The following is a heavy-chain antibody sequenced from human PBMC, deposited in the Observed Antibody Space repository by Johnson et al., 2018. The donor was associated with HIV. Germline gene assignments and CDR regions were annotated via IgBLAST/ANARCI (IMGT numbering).Heavy chain of an antibody. CDR2: INWNGGST. CDR3: AKMEFDYSNYAAPLSLHDAFDI. J-gene: IGHJ3*02. V-gene: IGHV3-20*04. CDR1: GFTFDDYG. D-gene: IGHD4-11*01. Sequence: VQLVESGGGVVRPGGSLRLSCAASGFTFDDYGMSWVRQAPGKGLEWVSGINWNGGSTGYADSVKGRFTISRDNSKNTLYLQMNSLRAEDTAVYYCAKMEFDYSNYAAPLSLHDAFDIWGQGTMVTVSS.